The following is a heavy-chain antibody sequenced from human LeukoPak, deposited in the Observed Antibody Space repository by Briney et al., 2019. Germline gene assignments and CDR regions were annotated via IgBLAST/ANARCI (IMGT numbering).Heavy chain of an antibody. V-gene: IGHV4-39*01. CDR1: GFTFSSYA. J-gene: IGHJ4*02. CDR3: ARGGQQLALDY. CDR2: IYYSGST. Sequence: GSLRLSCAASGFTFSSYAMSWVRQPPGKGLEWIGSIYYSGSTYYNPSLKSRVTISVDTSKNQFSLKLSSVTAADTAVYYCARGGQQLALDYWGQGTLVTVSS. D-gene: IGHD6-13*01.